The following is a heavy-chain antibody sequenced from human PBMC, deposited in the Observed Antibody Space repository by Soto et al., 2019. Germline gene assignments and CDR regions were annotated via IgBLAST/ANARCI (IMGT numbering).Heavy chain of an antibody. CDR3: ARGTTTSAFSAMDV. V-gene: IGHV3-30-3*01. J-gene: IGHJ6*02. Sequence: QVQLVESGEGAVQPGRSLRLSCAASGFTFSYHALNWVRQAPGKGLEWVAVISYDGDNKYIAESVKGRFTISRDNSKNTVSLQMNSLRTEDTAMYFCARGTTTSAFSAMDVWGQGTTVTVSS. CDR2: ISYDGDNK. D-gene: IGHD1-1*01. CDR1: GFTFSYHA.